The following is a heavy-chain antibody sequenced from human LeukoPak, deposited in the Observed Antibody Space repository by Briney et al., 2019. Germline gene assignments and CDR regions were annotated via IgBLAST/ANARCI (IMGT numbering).Heavy chain of an antibody. CDR2: INHSGST. J-gene: IGHJ4*02. Sequence: SETLSLTCAVYGGSFSGYYWSWIRQPPGKGLEWIGEINHSGSTNYNPSLKSRVTISVDTSKNQFSLKLSAVTAADTAVDYCARGLTTTAFDYWGQGTLVTVSS. CDR3: ARGLTTTAFDY. V-gene: IGHV4-34*01. CDR1: GGSFSGYY. D-gene: IGHD4/OR15-4a*01.